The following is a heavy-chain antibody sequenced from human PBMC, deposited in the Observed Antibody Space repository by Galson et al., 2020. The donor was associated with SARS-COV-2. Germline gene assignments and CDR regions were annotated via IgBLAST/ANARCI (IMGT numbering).Heavy chain of an antibody. V-gene: IGHV3-74*01. J-gene: IGHJ3*02. D-gene: IGHD2-2*01. CDR1: GLTFSSYW. Sequence: GGFLRLSCAASGLTFSSYWMHWVRQAPGKGLVWVSHINSGGTRTTYADSVKGRFTISRDNAKNTLYLQMNSLRAEDTAVYYCAREHCSTSNCYQSDAFDIWGQGTMVTVSS. CDR3: AREHCSTSNCYQSDAFDI. CDR2: INSGGTRT.